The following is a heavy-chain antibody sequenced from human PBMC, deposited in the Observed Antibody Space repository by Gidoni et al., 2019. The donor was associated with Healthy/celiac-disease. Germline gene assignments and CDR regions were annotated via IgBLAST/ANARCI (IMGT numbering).Heavy chain of an antibody. CDR2: ISGSGGST. CDR3: AKDSERYWDRGVDAFDI. V-gene: IGHV3-23*01. CDR1: GFTFSSYA. Sequence: EVQLLESGGGLVQPGGSLRLSCAASGFTFSSYAMGWVRQAPGKGLEWVSAISGSGGSTYYADSVKGRFTISRDNSKNTLYLQMNSLRAEDTAVYYCAKDSERYWDRGVDAFDIWGQGTMVTVSS. D-gene: IGHD1-26*01. J-gene: IGHJ3*02.